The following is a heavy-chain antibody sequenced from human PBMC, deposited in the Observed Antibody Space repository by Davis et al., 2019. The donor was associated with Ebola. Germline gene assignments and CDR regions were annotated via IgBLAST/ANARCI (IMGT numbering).Heavy chain of an antibody. CDR3: ARANWGSYWYFDL. CDR1: GFTFSSYA. V-gene: IGHV3-30-3*01. D-gene: IGHD7-27*01. J-gene: IGHJ2*01. Sequence: GESLKISCAASGFTFSSYAMHWVRQAPGKGLEWVAVISYDGSNKYYADSVKGRFTISRDNSKNTLYLQMNSLRAEDTAVYYCARANWGSYWYFDLWGRGTLVTVSS. CDR2: ISYDGSNK.